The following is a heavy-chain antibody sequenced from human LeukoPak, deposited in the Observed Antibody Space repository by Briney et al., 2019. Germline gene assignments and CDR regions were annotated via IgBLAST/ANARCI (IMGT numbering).Heavy chain of an antibody. CDR2: IKQDGSKK. CDR1: GFPFSSYW. J-gene: IGHJ4*02. D-gene: IGHD5-24*01. V-gene: IGHV3-7*04. CDR3: TRVGYIDEGIDY. Sequence: GGSLRLSCVASGFPFSSYWMTWVRQAPGKGLEWVANIKQDGSKKSYVDSVKGRFTISRDNAKNSLYLQMNSLRAEDTDIYYCTRVGYIDEGIDYWGQGTLVTVSS.